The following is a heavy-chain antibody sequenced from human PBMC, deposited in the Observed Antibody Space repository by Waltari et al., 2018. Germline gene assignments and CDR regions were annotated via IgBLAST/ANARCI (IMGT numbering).Heavy chain of an antibody. D-gene: IGHD6-13*01. Sequence: GQGLEWMGIINPSCGRTSYAQKFPASVTMTRDTSTRTAYMELSSLTSEHTTVYYCARPGGDSNSWYRADYWRQSTLVTVSS. V-gene: IGHV1-46*01. CDR2: INPSCGRT. J-gene: IGHJ4*02. CDR3: ARPGGDSNSWYRADY.